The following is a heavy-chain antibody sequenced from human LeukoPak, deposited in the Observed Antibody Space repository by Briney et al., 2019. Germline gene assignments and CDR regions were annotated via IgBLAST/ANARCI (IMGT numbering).Heavy chain of an antibody. J-gene: IGHJ4*02. CDR3: ATLWDPVAGTTQPLL. D-gene: IGHD6-19*01. CDR1: GFTFSSYE. V-gene: IGHV3-48*03. CDR2: ISGSGSTI. Sequence: PGGSLRLSCAASGFTFSSYEVNWVRQAPGKGLEWVSYISGSGSTIYYGDSLEGRFTISRDNANNSPYLQINSLRVEDTAVYYCATLWDPVAGTTQPLLWGQGTLVTVSS.